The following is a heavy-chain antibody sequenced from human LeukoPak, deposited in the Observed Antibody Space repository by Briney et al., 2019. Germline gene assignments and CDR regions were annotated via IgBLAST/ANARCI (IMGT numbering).Heavy chain of an antibody. CDR2: INHSGST. Sequence: SETLSLTCAVYGGSFSGYYWGWIRQPPGKGLEWIGEINHSGSTNYNPSLKSRVTISVDTSKNQFSLKLSSVTAADTAVYYCARVAPRVAVAGSFYYYYYGMDVWGQGTTVTVSS. CDR3: ARVAPRVAVAGSFYYYYYGMDV. CDR1: GGSFSGYY. J-gene: IGHJ6*02. V-gene: IGHV4-34*01. D-gene: IGHD6-19*01.